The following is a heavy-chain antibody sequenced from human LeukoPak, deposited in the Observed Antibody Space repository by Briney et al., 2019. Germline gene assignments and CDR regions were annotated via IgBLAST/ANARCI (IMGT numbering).Heavy chain of an antibody. V-gene: IGHV1-46*01. CDR2: INPSGGST. CDR1: GGTFSSYA. CDR3: AREWYSSSWTKIDY. J-gene: IGHJ4*02. Sequence: ASVKVSCKASGGTFSSYAISWVRQAPGQGLEWMGIINPSGGSTSYAQKFQGRVTMTRDTSTSTVYMELSSLRSEDTAVYYCAREWYSSSWTKIDYWGQGTLVTVSS. D-gene: IGHD6-13*01.